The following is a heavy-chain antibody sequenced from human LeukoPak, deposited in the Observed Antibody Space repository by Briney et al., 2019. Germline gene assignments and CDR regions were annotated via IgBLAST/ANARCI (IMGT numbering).Heavy chain of an antibody. D-gene: IGHD1-26*01. CDR1: GGSISSSSYY. CDR3: ARGDSGSYYVRGAFDI. CDR2: IYYSGST. J-gene: IGHJ3*02. V-gene: IGHV4-39*07. Sequence: SETLSLTCTVSGGSISSSSYYWGWIRQPPGKGLEWIGSIYYSGSTYYNPSLKSRVTISVDRSKNQFSLKLSSVTAADTAVYYCARGDSGSYYVRGAFDIWGQGTMVTVSS.